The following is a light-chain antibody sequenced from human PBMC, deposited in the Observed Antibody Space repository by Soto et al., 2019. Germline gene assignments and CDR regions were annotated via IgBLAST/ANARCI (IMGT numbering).Light chain of an antibody. CDR1: QSIGLA. Sequence: EIVLTQSPATLSLSPGERATLSCRASQSIGLAIAWYPHKPGQAPRLLIFDASQRATGIPARFRGSGSGTDFTLSISSLEPEDCAVYYCQQRTDRPPWTFGQGTKVESK. V-gene: IGKV3-11*01. CDR2: DAS. J-gene: IGKJ1*01. CDR3: QQRTDRPPWT.